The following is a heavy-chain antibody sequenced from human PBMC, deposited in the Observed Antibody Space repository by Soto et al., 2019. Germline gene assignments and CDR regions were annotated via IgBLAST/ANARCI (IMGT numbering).Heavy chain of an antibody. CDR3: ASMIGDPVLSFDS. J-gene: IGHJ5*01. CDR2: IFYSGST. CDR1: GGSISSYY. V-gene: IGHV4-59*01. Sequence: QVQLQESGPGLVKPSETLSLTCTVSGGSISSYYWSWIRQPPGKGLEWIGFIFYSGSTSYNPSLKSRVTISIDPSEYQFSLKLTSVTAADTAVYYCASMIGDPVLSFDSWGQGTLVAVSS. D-gene: IGHD3-10*02.